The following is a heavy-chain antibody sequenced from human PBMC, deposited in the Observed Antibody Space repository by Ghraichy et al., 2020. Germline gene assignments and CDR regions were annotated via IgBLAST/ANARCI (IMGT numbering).Heavy chain of an antibody. Sequence: SETLSLTCTVSGGSVSSGFYYWSWIRQPPGKGLQWIGYIFYGGSTKYNPSLKSRATISLDTSKNQFSLKLNSVTAADTAVYYWARVNVASYGYYNNWFDPWGQGTQGTVSS. CDR1: GGSVSSGFYY. D-gene: IGHD3-22*01. CDR2: IFYGGST. V-gene: IGHV4-61*01. CDR3: ARVNVASYGYYNNWFDP. J-gene: IGHJ5*02.